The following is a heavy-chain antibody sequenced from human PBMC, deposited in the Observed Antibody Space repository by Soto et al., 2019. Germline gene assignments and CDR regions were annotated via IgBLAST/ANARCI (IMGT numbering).Heavy chain of an antibody. CDR2: ISYDGSNK. V-gene: IGHV3-30*18. D-gene: IGHD3-22*01. J-gene: IGHJ4*02. Sequence: GGSLRLSCAASGFTFSSYGMHWVRQAPGKGLEWVAVISYDGSNKYYADSVKGRFTISRDNSKNTLYLQMNSLRAEDTAVYYCAKDSKLAYYYDSSVDYWGQGTLVTVSS. CDR3: AKDSKLAYYYDSSVDY. CDR1: GFTFSSYG.